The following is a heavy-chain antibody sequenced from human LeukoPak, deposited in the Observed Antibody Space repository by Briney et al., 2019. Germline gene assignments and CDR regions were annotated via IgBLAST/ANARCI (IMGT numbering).Heavy chain of an antibody. CDR3: GGFGYEAAVDL. J-gene: IGHJ4*02. CDR2: IKPDGSET. V-gene: IGHV3-7*01. Sequence: GGSLRLSCAASGLTFRTYWMTWLRQAPGKGLEWVANIKPDGSETYYVDPVKGRFTISRDNAKNLPYLQMNSLRGEDTAVYYCGGFGYEAAVDLWGQGTLVTVSS. CDR1: GLTFRTYW. D-gene: IGHD3-10*01.